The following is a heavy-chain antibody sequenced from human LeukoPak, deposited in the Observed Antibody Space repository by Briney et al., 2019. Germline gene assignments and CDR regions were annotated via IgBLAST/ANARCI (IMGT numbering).Heavy chain of an antibody. Sequence: GGSLRLSCAASGFTFITYAMTWVRQAPGKGLEWVSVIGASGGSTYYADAVKGRFTISRDNSKNTLYLQMNSLRAEDTAVYYCARGWFDPWGQGTLVIVSP. V-gene: IGHV3-23*01. CDR2: IGASGGST. J-gene: IGHJ5*02. CDR1: GFTFITYA. CDR3: ARGWFDP.